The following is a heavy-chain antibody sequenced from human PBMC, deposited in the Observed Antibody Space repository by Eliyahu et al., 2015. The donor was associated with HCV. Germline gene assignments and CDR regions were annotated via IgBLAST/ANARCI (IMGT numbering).Heavy chain of an antibody. D-gene: IGHD2-2*01. CDR3: VKDRGVVVPAANPSTPYYYGMDV. V-gene: IGHV3-64D*08. CDR2: ISSNGGST. Sequence: EVQLVESGGGLVQPGGSLRLSCSAXGFTXSRYAXHWVRRAPGKGLEYVSAISSNGGSTYYADSVKGRFTISRDNSKNTLYLQMSSLRAEDTAVYYCVKDRGVVVPAANPSTPYYYGMDVWGQGTTVTVSS. J-gene: IGHJ6*02. CDR1: GFTXSRYA.